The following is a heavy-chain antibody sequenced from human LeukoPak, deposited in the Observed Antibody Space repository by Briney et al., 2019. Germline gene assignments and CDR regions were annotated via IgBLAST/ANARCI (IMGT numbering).Heavy chain of an antibody. D-gene: IGHD1-26*01. Sequence: GGSLRLSCAASGFTVSSNYMSWVRQAPGKGLEWVSEIYSDGSTYYAASVKGRFSISRDNSKNTVYVQMNSLRAEDTAMYYCARELREHGVFDIWGQGTMVTVSS. CDR3: ARELREHGVFDI. V-gene: IGHV3-53*01. CDR1: GFTVSSNY. J-gene: IGHJ3*02. CDR2: IYSDGST.